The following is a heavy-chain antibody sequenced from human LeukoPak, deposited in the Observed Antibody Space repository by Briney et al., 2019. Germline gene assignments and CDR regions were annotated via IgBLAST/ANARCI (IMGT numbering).Heavy chain of an antibody. CDR2: MNPNSGNT. J-gene: IGHJ5*02. CDR3: ARPRRFGKNWFDP. Sequence: ASVKVSCKASGYTFTSYDINWVRQATGQGLEWMGWMNPNSGNTGYAQKFQGRVTMTRNTSIGTAYMELSSLRSEDTAVYYCARPRRFGKNWFDPWGQGTLVTLSS. D-gene: IGHD3-10*01. V-gene: IGHV1-8*01. CDR1: GYTFTSYD.